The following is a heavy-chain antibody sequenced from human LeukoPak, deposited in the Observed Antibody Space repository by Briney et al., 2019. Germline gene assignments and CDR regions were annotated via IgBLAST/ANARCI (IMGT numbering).Heavy chain of an antibody. V-gene: IGHV4-34*01. CDR2: INHSGST. CDR1: GGSFSGYY. Sequence: PSETLSLTCAVYGGSFSGYYWSWIRQPPGKGLEWIGEINHSGSTNYNPSLKSRVTISVDTSKNQFSLKLSSVTAADTAVYYCARAGRWEGRPHAFDTWGQGTMVAVSS. D-gene: IGHD1-26*01. CDR3: ARAGRWEGRPHAFDT. J-gene: IGHJ3*02.